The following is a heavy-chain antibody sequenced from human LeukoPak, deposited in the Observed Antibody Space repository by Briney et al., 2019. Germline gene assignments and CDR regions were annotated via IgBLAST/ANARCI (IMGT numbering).Heavy chain of an antibody. CDR1: GFTFNNYG. D-gene: IGHD3-10*01. CDR2: IRNDGSNK. V-gene: IGHV3-30*02. CDR3: AKAASVTLVRGAPA. J-gene: IGHJ5*02. Sequence: PGGSLRLSCATSGFTFNNYGMHWVRQAPGKGLEWVAFIRNDGSNKYYADSVKGRFTISRDNPKNTLYLQMNSLRAEDTAVYYCAKAASVTLVRGAPAWGQGTPVTVSS.